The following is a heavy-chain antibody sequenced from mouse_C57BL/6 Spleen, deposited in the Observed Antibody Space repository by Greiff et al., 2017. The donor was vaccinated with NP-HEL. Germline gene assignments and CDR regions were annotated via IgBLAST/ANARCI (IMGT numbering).Heavy chain of an antibody. CDR3: TRENYYGSNYYYAMDY. CDR1: GYSFTDYN. J-gene: IGHJ4*01. CDR2: FNPNSGST. V-gene: IGHV1-39*01. D-gene: IGHD1-1*01. Sequence: VPLQLSGPALVKPGASVMIFCKASGYSFTDYNMIWVKQSYGKSLEWIGVFNPNSGSTSCNQNSKGKATLTADKSSNTAYLQLNSLTSEDTAVYYCTRENYYGSNYYYAMDYWGQGTSVTVSS.